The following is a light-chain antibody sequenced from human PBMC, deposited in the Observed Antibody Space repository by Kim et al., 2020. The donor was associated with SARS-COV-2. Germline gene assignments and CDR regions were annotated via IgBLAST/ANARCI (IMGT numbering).Light chain of an antibody. J-gene: IGKJ4*01. CDR2: WAS. Sequence: DIVMTQSPDSLAVSLDERATINCKSSQSVLYSSNNKNYLAWYQQKPGQPPKLLMYWASTRESGVPDRFSGSGSGTDFTLTISSLQAEDVAVYYCQQYYSTPHSFGGGTKLEI. CDR3: QQYYSTPHS. CDR1: QSVLYSSNNKNY. V-gene: IGKV4-1*01.